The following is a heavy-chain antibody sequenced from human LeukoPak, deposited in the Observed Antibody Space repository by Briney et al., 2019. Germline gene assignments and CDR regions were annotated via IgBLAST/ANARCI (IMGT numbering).Heavy chain of an antibody. CDR2: IIPIFGTA. Sequence: SMKVSCKASGGTFSSYAISWERQAPGQGLEWMGGIIPIFGTANYAQKFQGRVTITADESTSTAYMELSSLRSEDTAVYYCAILYGDYVDPNYYYGMDVWGQGTTVTVSS. D-gene: IGHD4-17*01. J-gene: IGHJ6*02. CDR3: AILYGDYVDPNYYYGMDV. CDR1: GGTFSSYA. V-gene: IGHV1-69*13.